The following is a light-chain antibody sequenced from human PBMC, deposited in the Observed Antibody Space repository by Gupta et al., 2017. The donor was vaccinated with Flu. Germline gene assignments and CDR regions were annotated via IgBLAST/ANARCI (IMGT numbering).Light chain of an antibody. J-gene: IGKJ1*01. CDR2: KAS. CDR3: QQYNAPWT. CDR1: QSINIK. Sequence: DIQMTQSPSTLSASVGDRVTITCRASQSINIKLAWFQQKPGKAPKLLSYKASTLQSGVPSRFSGSGSATEFTLTSSSLQHDDFATYYCQQYNAPWTFGQGTRVEIK. V-gene: IGKV1-5*03.